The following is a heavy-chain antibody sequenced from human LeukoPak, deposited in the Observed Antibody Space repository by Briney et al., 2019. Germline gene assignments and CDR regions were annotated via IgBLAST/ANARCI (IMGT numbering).Heavy chain of an antibody. V-gene: IGHV3-49*03. CDR3: TSKPESGSYLYP. D-gene: IGHD1-26*01. Sequence: GGSLRLSCTASGFTFGDYAMSWFRQAPGKGLEWVGFIRSKAYGGTTEYAASVKGRLTISRDDSKSIAYLQMNSLKTEDTAVYYCTSKPESGSYLYPWGQGTLVTVSS. J-gene: IGHJ5*02. CDR1: GFTFGDYA. CDR2: IRSKAYGGTT.